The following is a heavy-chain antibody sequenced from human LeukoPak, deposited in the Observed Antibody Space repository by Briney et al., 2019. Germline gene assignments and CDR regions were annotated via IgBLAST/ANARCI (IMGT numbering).Heavy chain of an antibody. CDR2: IYTSGST. Sequence: PSDTLSLTCSVWGRSISSYDWSWLRHPPGKGLEWIGYIYTSGSTNYIPSLKSRVTISVDTSKNQFSLKLSSVTAADTAVYYCARHWYSRGNNWFDPWGQGTLVTVSS. V-gene: IGHV4-4*09. CDR3: ARHWYSRGNNWFDP. D-gene: IGHD4-11*01. CDR1: GRSISSYD. J-gene: IGHJ5*02.